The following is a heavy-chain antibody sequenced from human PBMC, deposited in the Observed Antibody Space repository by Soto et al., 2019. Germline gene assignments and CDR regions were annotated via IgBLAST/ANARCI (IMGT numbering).Heavy chain of an antibody. V-gene: IGHV3-7*05. Sequence: EVHLVESGGGWVQPGGSLRLSCAASGFIFSNYWMSWVRQAPGKGPEWVAKIKSDGSDRYYADSVRGRFTISRDNAKNSLYLQMNSLRAEDTAVYYCLREADWGQGIRITVSS. CDR3: LREAD. CDR1: GFIFSNYW. CDR2: IKSDGSDR. J-gene: IGHJ4*02.